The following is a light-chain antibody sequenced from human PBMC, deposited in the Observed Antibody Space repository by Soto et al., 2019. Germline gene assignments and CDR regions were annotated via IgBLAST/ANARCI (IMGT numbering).Light chain of an antibody. V-gene: IGLV1-40*01. CDR2: GNN. CDR3: QSYDSTLSARYV. CDR1: SSNIGADYD. Sequence: QSVLTQPPSMSGAPGQRVTISCTGSSSNIGADYDVHWYQQRPGTAPKLLIFGNNNRPSGVPDRFSGSKSGTSASLAITGLQAEDEGDYYCQSYDSTLSARYVFGTGTKSPS. J-gene: IGLJ1*01.